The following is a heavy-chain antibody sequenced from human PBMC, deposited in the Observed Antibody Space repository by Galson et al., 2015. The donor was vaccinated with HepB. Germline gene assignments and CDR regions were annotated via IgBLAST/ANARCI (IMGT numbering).Heavy chain of an antibody. CDR2: INTNTGNP. CDR1: GYTFTSKS. CDR3: ARGEGLYSNSWYSHYYGLDV. Sequence: SCKASGYTFTSKSMIWVRQAPGQGLEWMGWINTNTGNPTYAQGFTGRFVFSLDTSVSTAYLQISSLKADDSAIYYCARGEGLYSNSWYSHYYGLDVWGQGTTVTVSS. D-gene: IGHD6-13*01. J-gene: IGHJ6*02. V-gene: IGHV7-4-1*02.